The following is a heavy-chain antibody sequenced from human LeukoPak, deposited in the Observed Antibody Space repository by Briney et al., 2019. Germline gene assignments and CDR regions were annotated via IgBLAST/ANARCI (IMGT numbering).Heavy chain of an antibody. V-gene: IGHV4-34*01. CDR1: GGSFSGYY. J-gene: IGHJ4*02. CDR3: ARGRYYYGSGSYDY. D-gene: IGHD3-10*01. Sequence: SGTLSLTCAVYGGSFSGYYWSWIRQPPGKGLEWIGEINHSGSTNYNPSLKSRVTISVDTSKNQFSLKLSSVTAADTAVYYCARGRYYYGSGSYDYWGQGTLVTVSS. CDR2: INHSGST.